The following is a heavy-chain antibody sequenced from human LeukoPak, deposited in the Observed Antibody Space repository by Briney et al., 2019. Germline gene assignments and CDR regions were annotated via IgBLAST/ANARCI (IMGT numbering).Heavy chain of an antibody. CDR2: ISYDGSNK. J-gene: IGHJ4*02. CDR3: ARVYGDNETVDY. V-gene: IGHV3-30*03. CDR1: GSTFSRYG. D-gene: IGHD2-21*02. Sequence: GGSLRLSCAASGSTFSRYGMNWVRQAPGKGLEWVAVISYDGSNKYYADSVKGRFTISRDNSKNTLYLQMNSLRAEDTAVYYCARVYGDNETVDYWGQGTLVTVSS.